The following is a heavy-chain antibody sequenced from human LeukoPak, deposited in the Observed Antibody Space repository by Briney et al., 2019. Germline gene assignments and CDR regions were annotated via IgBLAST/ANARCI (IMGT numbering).Heavy chain of an antibody. J-gene: IGHJ4*02. CDR3: ASEGYLWFGELPGDY. CDR2: IPYDGSNK. Sequence: PGGSLRLSCAASGFTFSSYAMHWVRQAPGKGLEWVAVIPYDGSNKYYADSVKGRFTISRDNSKNTLYLQMNSLRAEDTAVYYCASEGYLWFGELPGDYWGQGTLVTVSS. CDR1: GFTFSSYA. D-gene: IGHD3-10*01. V-gene: IGHV3-30*04.